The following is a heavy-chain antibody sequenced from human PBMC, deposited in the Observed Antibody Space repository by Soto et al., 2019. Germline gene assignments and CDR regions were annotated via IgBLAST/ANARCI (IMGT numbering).Heavy chain of an antibody. V-gene: IGHV1-18*01. CDR2: ISGYNGDT. CDR3: AKNGQPPYYYYGLDV. D-gene: IGHD2-8*01. J-gene: IGHJ6*02. CDR1: GYTFTRYG. Sequence: ASVKVSCKASGYTFTRYGISWVRQAPGRGLEWMGWISGYNGDTNYAQKFQDRVSMTIDTSTGTAYMELRSLTSDDTAIYYCAKNGQPPYYYYGLDVWVQGTKVTVSS.